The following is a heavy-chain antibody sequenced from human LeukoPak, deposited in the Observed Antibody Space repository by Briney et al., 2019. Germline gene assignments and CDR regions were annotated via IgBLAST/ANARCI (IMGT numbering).Heavy chain of an antibody. J-gene: IGHJ4*02. V-gene: IGHV3-33*01. CDR3: ARIGGDRDPFDY. Sequence: QTGGSLRLSCAASGFTFSSYDMHWVRQAPGKGLEWVAVIWYDGTNKYYADSVKGRFTISRDNSENTLYLQMNSLRAEDTAVYYCARIGGDRDPFDYWGQGTLVTVSS. D-gene: IGHD2-21*02. CDR2: IWYDGTNK. CDR1: GFTFSSYD.